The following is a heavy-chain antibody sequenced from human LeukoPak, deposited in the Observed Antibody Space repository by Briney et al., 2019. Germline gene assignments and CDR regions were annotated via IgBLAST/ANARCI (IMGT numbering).Heavy chain of an antibody. CDR2: VSGRVGST. J-gene: IGHJ4*02. D-gene: IGHD1-26*01. Sequence: GGSLRLSCAASGFTFTSHAMNWVRQAPGKGLEWVSAVSGRVGSTYFADSVQGRFTISRDNSKNTLYLQMNSLRAEDTAVYYCAKAGSYWDFDYWGQGTLVIVSS. CDR3: AKAGSYWDFDY. V-gene: IGHV3-23*01. CDR1: GFTFTSHA.